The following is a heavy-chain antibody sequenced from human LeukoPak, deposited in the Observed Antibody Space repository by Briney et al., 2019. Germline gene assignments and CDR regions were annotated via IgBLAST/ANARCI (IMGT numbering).Heavy chain of an antibody. J-gene: IGHJ4*02. CDR2: IIPIFGTA. V-gene: IGHV1-69*05. CDR1: GGTFSSYA. CDR3: ARGRGSYYSTPFDY. Sequence: ASVKVSCKASGGTFSSYAISWVRQAPGQGLEWMGGIIPIFGTANYAQKFQGRVTITTDEFTSTAYMELSSLRSEDTAVYNCARGRGSYYSTPFDYWGQGTLVTVSS. D-gene: IGHD1-26*01.